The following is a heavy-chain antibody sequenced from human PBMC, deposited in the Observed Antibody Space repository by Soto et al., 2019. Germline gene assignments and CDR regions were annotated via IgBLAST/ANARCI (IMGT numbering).Heavy chain of an antibody. Sequence: QVQLQESGPGLVKPSDTLSLTCTVSGGSISSGGYYWNWIRQYPGKGLEWIAYIYQSGTPYYNPSLKSRATISIDRSKNQFSLMLDSVTAADTAVYYGARDLRLDSWGPGTLVTVSS. D-gene: IGHD2-21*02. V-gene: IGHV4-31*03. J-gene: IGHJ4*02. CDR2: IYQSGTP. CDR1: GGSISSGGYY. CDR3: ARDLRLDS.